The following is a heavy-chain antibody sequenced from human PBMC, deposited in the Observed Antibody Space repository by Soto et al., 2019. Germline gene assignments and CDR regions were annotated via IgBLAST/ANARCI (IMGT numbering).Heavy chain of an antibody. CDR2: ISSREVTI. CDR3: ARVSASGWHVNGRDYFDS. Sequence: QVQLVESGGGLVKPGGSLRLSCAASGFTFSNCYMAWIRQAPGKGLECLSYISSREVTIYYADSVKGRFTISRDNTKNSLYLQMSSLRDEDTGVYYCARVSASGWHVNGRDYFDSWGQGTLVTVSS. CDR1: GFTFSNCY. D-gene: IGHD6-19*01. J-gene: IGHJ4*02. V-gene: IGHV3-11*01.